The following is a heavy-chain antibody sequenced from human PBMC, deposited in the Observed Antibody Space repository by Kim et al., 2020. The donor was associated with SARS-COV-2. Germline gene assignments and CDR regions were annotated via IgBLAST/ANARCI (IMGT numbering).Heavy chain of an antibody. CDR3: ARVLGDPASSGYFVDY. Sequence: SLKSRVTISVDTSKNQFSLKLSSVTAADTAVYYCARVLGDPASSGYFVDYWGQGTLVTVSS. D-gene: IGHD3-22*01. V-gene: IGHV4-31*02. J-gene: IGHJ4*02.